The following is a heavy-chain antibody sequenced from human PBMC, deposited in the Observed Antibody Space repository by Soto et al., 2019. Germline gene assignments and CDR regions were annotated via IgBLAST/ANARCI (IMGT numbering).Heavy chain of an antibody. V-gene: IGHV3-53*01. Sequence: GGSLRLSCAASGFTVSSNYMSWVRQAPGKGLEWVSVIYSGGSTYYADSVKGRFTISRDNSKNTLYLQMNSLRAEDTAVYYCARAGIYYDFWSGYYNDDGMDVWGQGTTVTVSS. CDR3: ARAGIYYDFWSGYYNDDGMDV. J-gene: IGHJ6*02. D-gene: IGHD3-3*01. CDR1: GFTVSSNY. CDR2: IYSGGST.